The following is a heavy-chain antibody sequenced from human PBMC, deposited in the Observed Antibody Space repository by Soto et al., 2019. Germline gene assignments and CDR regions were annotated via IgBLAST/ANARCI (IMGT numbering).Heavy chain of an antibody. CDR1: GFTFSSYA. V-gene: IGHV3-23*01. CDR3: ARPPVKGIHV. J-gene: IGHJ6*02. Sequence: GGSLRLSCAASGFTFSSYAMSWVRQAPGKGLEWVSTINDKGDITYYAESVKGRFTISRDNSKNTVYLQMNRLRADDTAIYYCARPPVKGIHVWGQGTTVTVSS. CDR2: INDKGDIT. D-gene: IGHD4-17*01.